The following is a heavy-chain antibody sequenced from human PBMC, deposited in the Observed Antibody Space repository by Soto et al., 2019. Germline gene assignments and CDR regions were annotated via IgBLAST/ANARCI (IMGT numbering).Heavy chain of an antibody. V-gene: IGHV1-69*12. Sequence: QVQLVQSGAEVRQPASSVKVSCKTSGGTFSSYAISWVRQAPGQGLEWMGGIVPIVGTTTYAQKFQGRVTIPADEATSTAYMQFSRLRSDDTAVYYCVRVVAIPGYPDHWGQGTLVTVSS. D-gene: IGHD5-12*01. CDR2: IVPIVGTT. CDR1: GGTFSSYA. CDR3: VRVVAIPGYPDH. J-gene: IGHJ4*02.